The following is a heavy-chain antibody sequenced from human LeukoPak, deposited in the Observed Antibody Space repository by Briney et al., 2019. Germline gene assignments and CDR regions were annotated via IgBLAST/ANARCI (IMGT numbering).Heavy chain of an antibody. J-gene: IGHJ4*02. CDR3: ARGPRPTEAST. CDR1: GFTVSSNY. CDR2: IYSCGST. D-gene: IGHD1-26*01. V-gene: IGHV3-53*01. Sequence: PGGTLRLSCAASGFTVSSNYMSWVRQAPGKGLEWVSVIYSCGSTSYADSVKGRFTMSRDTSKNTLYLQMNSLRAEDTAVYYCARGPRPTEASTWGQGTLVTVSS.